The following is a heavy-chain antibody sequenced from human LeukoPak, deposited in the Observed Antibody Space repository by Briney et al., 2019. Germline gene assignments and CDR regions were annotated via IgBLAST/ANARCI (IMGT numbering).Heavy chain of an antibody. Sequence: SETLSLTCTVSGDSISSSGYYWGWIRQPPGKGLEWIGSIYYSGSTYYHPSLKSRVTISVDTSKNQFSLKLSSVTAADTAMYYCARRASTVVAFDDYWSQGSLVTVSS. CDR3: ARRASTVVAFDDY. J-gene: IGHJ4*02. D-gene: IGHD4-23*01. CDR2: IYYSGST. V-gene: IGHV4-39*01. CDR1: GDSISSSGYY.